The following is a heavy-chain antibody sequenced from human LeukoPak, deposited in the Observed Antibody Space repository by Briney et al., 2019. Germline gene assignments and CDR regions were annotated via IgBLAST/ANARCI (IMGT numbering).Heavy chain of an antibody. CDR2: MNPNSGNT. D-gene: IGHD2-8*01. J-gene: IGHJ6*03. CDR3: ARGLMGTRGYYYYMDV. CDR1: GYTFTSYD. V-gene: IGHV1-8*03. Sequence: GASVKDSCKASGYTFTSYDINWVRQATGQGLEWMGWMNPNSGNTGYAQKFQGRVTITRNTSISTAYMELSSLRSEDTAVYYCARGLMGTRGYYYYMDVWGKGTTVTVSS.